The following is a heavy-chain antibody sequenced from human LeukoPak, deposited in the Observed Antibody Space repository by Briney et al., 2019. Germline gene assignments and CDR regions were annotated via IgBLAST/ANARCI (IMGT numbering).Heavy chain of an antibody. CDR2: IYYSGST. CDR1: GGSINSGDYY. CDR3: ARETLEWLLDY. D-gene: IGHD3-3*01. J-gene: IGHJ4*02. V-gene: IGHV4-31*03. Sequence: SQTLSLTCTVSGGSINSGDYYWSWIRQHPGKGLEWIGYIYYSGSTSYNPSLKSRVTISVDTSKNQFFLKLKSVTAADTAVYYCARETLEWLLDYWGQGTLVTVSS.